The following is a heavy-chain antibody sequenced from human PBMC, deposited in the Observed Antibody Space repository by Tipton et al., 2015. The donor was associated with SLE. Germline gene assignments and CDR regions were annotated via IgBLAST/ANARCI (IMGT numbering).Heavy chain of an antibody. V-gene: IGHV3-23*01. D-gene: IGHD3-3*01. CDR1: GFAFSSYA. J-gene: IGHJ5*02. Sequence: GSLRLSCAASGFAFSSYAMSWVRQAPGKGLEWVSAISGTGADTYYADSVKGRFTISRDTSKSTLYLQMNSLRAEDTAVYYCAKEHRSSRVTIFGVVILGLLDLWGQGTLVTVSS. CDR2: ISGTGADT. CDR3: AKEHRSSRVTIFGVVILGLLDL.